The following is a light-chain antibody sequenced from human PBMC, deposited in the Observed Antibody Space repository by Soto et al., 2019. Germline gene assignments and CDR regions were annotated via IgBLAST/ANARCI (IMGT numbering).Light chain of an antibody. J-gene: IGKJ1*01. CDR1: QSVSSN. V-gene: IGKV3D-15*01. CDR3: QQYNNRPPRT. CDR2: GAS. Sequence: EIVMTQSPATLSVSPGERATLSCRASQSVSSNLAWYQQKPGQAPRLLIYGASTRATGIPARFSGSGSGTEFTLTIRSLQSEDFAVYYCQQYNNRPPRTFGQGTKVEIK.